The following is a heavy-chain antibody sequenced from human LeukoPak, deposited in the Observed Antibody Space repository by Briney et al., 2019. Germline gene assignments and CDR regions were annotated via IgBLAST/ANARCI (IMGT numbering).Heavy chain of an antibody. CDR2: IYYSGST. CDR3: ARGQRFWSGYYQDPHYGMDV. D-gene: IGHD3-3*01. V-gene: IGHV4-61*08. CDR1: GGSISSGGYY. Sequence: PSQTLSLTCTVSGGSISSGGYYWSWIRQPPGKGLEWIGYIYYSGSTNYNPSLKSRVTISVDTSKNQFSLKLSSVTAADTAVYYCARGQRFWSGYYQDPHYGMDVWGQGTTVTVSS. J-gene: IGHJ6*02.